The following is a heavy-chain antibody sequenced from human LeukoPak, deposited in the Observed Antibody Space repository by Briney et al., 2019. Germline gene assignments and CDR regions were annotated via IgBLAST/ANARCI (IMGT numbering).Heavy chain of an antibody. Sequence: SETLSLTCTVSGGSISSSSYYWGWIRQPPGKGLEWIGSIYYSGSTNYNPSLKSRVTMSVDTSKNQFSLKLSSVTAADTAVYYCARSNDRIAVVPHAFDIWGQGTMVTVSS. V-gene: IGHV4-39*07. J-gene: IGHJ3*02. CDR3: ARSNDRIAVVPHAFDI. CDR2: IYYSGST. CDR1: GGSISSSSYY. D-gene: IGHD6-19*01.